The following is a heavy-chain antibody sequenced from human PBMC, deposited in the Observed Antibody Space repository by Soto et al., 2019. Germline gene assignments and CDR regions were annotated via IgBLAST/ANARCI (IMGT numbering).Heavy chain of an antibody. CDR2: IYYSGST. V-gene: IGHV4-39*01. Sequence: PSETLSLTCTVSGGSISSSSYYWGWIRQPPGKGLEWIGSIYYSGSTYYNPSLKSRVTISVDTSKNQFSLKLSSVTAADTAVYYCARIYVEMATISWFDPWGQGTLVTVSS. D-gene: IGHD5-12*01. CDR3: ARIYVEMATISWFDP. J-gene: IGHJ5*02. CDR1: GGSISSSSYY.